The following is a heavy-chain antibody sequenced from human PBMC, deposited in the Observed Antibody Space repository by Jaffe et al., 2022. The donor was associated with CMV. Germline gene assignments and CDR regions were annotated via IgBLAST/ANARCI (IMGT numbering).Heavy chain of an antibody. CDR3: ATDRGSGWHEGYFDY. D-gene: IGHD6-19*01. CDR1: GYTFTELS. Sequence: QVQLVQSGAEVKKPGASVKVSCKVSGYTFTELSMHWVRQAPGKGLEWMGVFDPEDDETIYAQKFQGRVTMTEDTSTETAYMELSSLRSEDTAVYYCATDRGSGWHEGYFDYWGQGTLVTVSS. V-gene: IGHV1-24*01. J-gene: IGHJ4*02. CDR2: FDPEDDET.